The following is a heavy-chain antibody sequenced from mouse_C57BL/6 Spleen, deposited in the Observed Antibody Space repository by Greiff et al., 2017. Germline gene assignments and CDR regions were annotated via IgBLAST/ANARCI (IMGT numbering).Heavy chain of an antibody. CDR1: GYAFSSYW. CDR3: ARRNYGSSSYFDY. J-gene: IGHJ2*01. D-gene: IGHD1-1*01. V-gene: IGHV1-80*01. Sequence: QVQLQQSGAELVKPGASVKISCKASGYAFSSYWMNWVKQRPGKGLEWIGQIYPGDGDTNYNGKFKGKATLTADKSSSTAYMQLSSLTSEDSAVYFCARRNYGSSSYFDYWGQGTTLTVSS. CDR2: IYPGDGDT.